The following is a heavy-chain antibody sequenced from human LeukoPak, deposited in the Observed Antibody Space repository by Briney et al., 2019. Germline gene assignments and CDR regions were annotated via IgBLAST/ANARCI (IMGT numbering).Heavy chain of an antibody. J-gene: IGHJ4*02. Sequence: PGRSLRLSCAASGFTFSSYAMHWVRQAPGKGLEWVAVISYDGSNTYYADSVKGRFTISRDNSKNTLYLQMNSLRAEDTAVYYCARDRDDVIDYWGQGTLVTVSS. CDR3: ARDRDDVIDY. D-gene: IGHD3-10*01. CDR1: GFTFSSYA. V-gene: IGHV3-30-3*01. CDR2: ISYDGSNT.